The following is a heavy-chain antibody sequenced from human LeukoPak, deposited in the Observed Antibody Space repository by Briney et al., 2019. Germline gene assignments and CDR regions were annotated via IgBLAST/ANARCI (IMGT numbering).Heavy chain of an antibody. V-gene: IGHV3-30*04. CDR2: ISYDGSNK. Sequence: PGGSLRLSCAASGFTFSSYAMHWVRQAPGKGLEWVAVISYDGSNKYYADSVKGRFTISRDISKNTLYLQMNSLRAEDTAVYYCARGEAWDYWGQGTLVTVSS. CDR3: ARGEAWDY. CDR1: GFTFSSYA. J-gene: IGHJ4*02.